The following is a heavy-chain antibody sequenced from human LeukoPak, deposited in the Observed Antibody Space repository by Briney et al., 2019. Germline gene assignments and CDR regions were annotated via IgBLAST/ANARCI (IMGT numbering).Heavy chain of an antibody. V-gene: IGHV4-59*01. CDR2: IYYRGKT. CDR3: ARDSPPQYASSSAGFDY. CDR1: GDSIRNYY. J-gene: IGHJ4*02. D-gene: IGHD2-8*01. Sequence: SETLSLTCTVSGDSIRNYYWSWIRQPPGKGLEWIGYIYYRGKTNYNPSLKSRVIISIDKSKNQFSLKMSSVTAADTAVYFCARDSPPQYASSSAGFDYWGQGTLVTVSS.